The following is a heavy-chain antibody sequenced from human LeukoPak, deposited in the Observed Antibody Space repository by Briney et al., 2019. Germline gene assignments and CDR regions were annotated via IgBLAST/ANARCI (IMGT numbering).Heavy chain of an antibody. CDR2: ISSSGSAI. D-gene: IGHD1-20*01. V-gene: IGHV3-11*01. J-gene: IGHJ4*02. CDR1: AFTFSDYY. Sequence: GGSLRLSCAASAFTFSDYYMSWIRQAPGKGLEWVSYISSSGSAIYYADSVKGRFTISRDNAKELTVSAMNSLRAEDTAVFYCAGGIIGSFDYWGQGTLVTVSS. CDR3: AGGIIGSFDY.